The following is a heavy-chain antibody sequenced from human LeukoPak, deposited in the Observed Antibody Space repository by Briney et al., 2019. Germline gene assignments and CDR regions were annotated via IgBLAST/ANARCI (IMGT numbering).Heavy chain of an antibody. Sequence: SQTLSLTCTVSGGSISSGGYYWSWIRQHPGKGLEWIGYIYYSGSTYYNPSLKSRVTISVDTSKNQLSLKLSSVTAADTAVYYCARGRIAVAGNDYWGQGTLVTVSS. CDR2: IYYSGST. J-gene: IGHJ4*02. CDR3: ARGRIAVAGNDY. V-gene: IGHV4-31*03. CDR1: GGSISSGGYY. D-gene: IGHD6-19*01.